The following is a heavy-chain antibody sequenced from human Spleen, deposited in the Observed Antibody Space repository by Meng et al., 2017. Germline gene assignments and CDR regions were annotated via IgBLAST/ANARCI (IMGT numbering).Heavy chain of an antibody. D-gene: IGHD2-15*01. CDR1: GGAISSGDYY. Sequence: QPQLQESGPGLVRPSAALSLTRSVSGGAISSGDYYWSWIRQPPGKGLEWIGSIYYSGSTYYNPSLKSRVSISVDTSKNQFSLKLSSVTAADTAVYYCARQVVVAAVGFDPWGQGTLVTVSS. CDR3: ARQVVVAAVGFDP. CDR2: IYYSGST. J-gene: IGHJ5*02. V-gene: IGHV4-31*02.